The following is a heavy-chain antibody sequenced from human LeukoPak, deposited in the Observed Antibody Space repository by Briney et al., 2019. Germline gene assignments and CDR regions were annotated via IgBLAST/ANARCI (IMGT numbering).Heavy chain of an antibody. J-gene: IGHJ5*02. V-gene: IGHV3-30*18. Sequence: PGGSLRLSCAASGFTFSSYGMHWVRQAPGKGLEWVAVISYDGSNKYYADSVKGRFTISRDNSKNTLYLQMNSLRAEDTAVYYCAKEKGPVLRYFFDPWGQGTLVTVSS. CDR3: AKEKGPVLRYFFDP. D-gene: IGHD3-9*01. CDR2: ISYDGSNK. CDR1: GFTFSSYG.